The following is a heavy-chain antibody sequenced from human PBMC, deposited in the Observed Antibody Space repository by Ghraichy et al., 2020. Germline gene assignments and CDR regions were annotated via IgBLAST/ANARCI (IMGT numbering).Heavy chain of an antibody. V-gene: IGHV1-2*02. CDR1: GYTITGAY. J-gene: IGHJ4*01. D-gene: IGHD6-19*01. Sequence: ASVKVSCKASGYTITGAYLHWVRQAPGQGLEWMGWINPNSGGTNYAPKFQGRITMTRDTSINTAYMELSSLTSDDTAVYYCARVWFNSGLDYWGQGTLVTV. CDR3: ARVWFNSGLDY. CDR2: INPNSGGT.